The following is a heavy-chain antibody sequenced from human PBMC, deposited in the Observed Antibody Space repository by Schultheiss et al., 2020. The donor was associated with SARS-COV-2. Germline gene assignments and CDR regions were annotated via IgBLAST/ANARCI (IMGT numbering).Heavy chain of an antibody. CDR3: ARQSSSWFFDY. Sequence: GGSLRLSCAASGFTFRSYGIHWVRQAPAKGLEWVAVIWYDGSNKYYADSVKGRFTISRDNAKNSLYLQMNSLRAEDTAVYYCARQSSSWFFDYWGQGTLVTVSS. D-gene: IGHD6-13*01. CDR1: GFTFRSYG. J-gene: IGHJ4*02. CDR2: IWYDGSNK. V-gene: IGHV3-33*01.